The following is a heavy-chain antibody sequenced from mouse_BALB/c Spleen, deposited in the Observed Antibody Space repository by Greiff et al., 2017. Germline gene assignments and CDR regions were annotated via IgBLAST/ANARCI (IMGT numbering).Heavy chain of an antibody. CDR2: INPSSGYT. J-gene: IGHJ4*01. Sequence: VQLQQSGAELARPGASVKMSCKASGYTFTSYTMHWVKQRPGQGLEWIGYINPSSGYTNYNQKFKDKATLTADKSSSTAYMQLSSLTSEDSAVYYCARNGNYPFDAMDYWGQGTSVTVSA. CDR1: GYTFTSYT. CDR3: ARNGNYPFDAMDY. V-gene: IGHV1-4*01. D-gene: IGHD2-1*01.